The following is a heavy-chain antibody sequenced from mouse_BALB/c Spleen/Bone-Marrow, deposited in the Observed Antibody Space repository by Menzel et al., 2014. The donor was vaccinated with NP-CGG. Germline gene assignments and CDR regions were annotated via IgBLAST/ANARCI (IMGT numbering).Heavy chain of an antibody. V-gene: IGHV5-4*02. Sequence: EVQVVESGGGLVEPGGSLKLSCAASGFTFSDYYMFWVRQTPEKRLEWVATISDDGGNTYYRDSVKGRFTISRDNAKNKLNLQMSSLKSEDTATYHCARETGPRAMDYWGQGTSVTVSS. CDR3: ARETGPRAMDY. CDR1: GFTFSDYY. J-gene: IGHJ4*01. D-gene: IGHD4-1*01. CDR2: ISDDGGNT.